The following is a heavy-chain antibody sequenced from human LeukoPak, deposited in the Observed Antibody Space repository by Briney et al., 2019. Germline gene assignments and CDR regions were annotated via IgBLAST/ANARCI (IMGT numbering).Heavy chain of an antibody. CDR3: AKGAGPPWFDP. CDR2: ISSSGRT. Sequence: PSETLSLTCTVSGGSISSDTYFWSWIRQPAGKGLEWIGRISSSGRTDYNPSLKSRVTISVDTTNNQLSMNLGSVTAADTAVYYCAKGAGPPWFDPWGQGTLVTVSS. CDR1: GGSISSDTYF. V-gene: IGHV4-61*02. D-gene: IGHD6-19*01. J-gene: IGHJ5*02.